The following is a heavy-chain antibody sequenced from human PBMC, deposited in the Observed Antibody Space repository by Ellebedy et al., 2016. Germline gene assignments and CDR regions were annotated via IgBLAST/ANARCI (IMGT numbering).Heavy chain of an antibody. V-gene: IGHV1-2*02. D-gene: IGHD1-26*01. CDR2: INPNSGGT. Sequence: ASVKVSXXASGYTFTGYYMHWVRQAPGQGLEWMGWINPNSGGTNYAQKFQGRVTMTRDTSISTAYMELSRLRSDDTAVYYCARDRSGSYEYYFDYWGQGTLVTVSS. J-gene: IGHJ4*02. CDR3: ARDRSGSYEYYFDY. CDR1: GYTFTGYY.